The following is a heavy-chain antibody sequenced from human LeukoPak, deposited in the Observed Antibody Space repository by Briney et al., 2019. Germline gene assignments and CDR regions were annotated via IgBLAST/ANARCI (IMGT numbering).Heavy chain of an antibody. CDR1: GFTFSSYA. CDR2: ISYDGSNK. V-gene: IGHV3-30-3*01. D-gene: IGHD3-16*02. Sequence: HPGRSLRLSCAASGFTFSSYAMHWVRQAPGKGLEWVAVISYDGSNKYYADSVKGRFTISRDNSKNTLYLQMNSPRAEDTAVYYCAREMTYVWGSYRYTPYFDYWGQGTLVTVSS. J-gene: IGHJ4*02. CDR3: AREMTYVWGSYRYTPYFDY.